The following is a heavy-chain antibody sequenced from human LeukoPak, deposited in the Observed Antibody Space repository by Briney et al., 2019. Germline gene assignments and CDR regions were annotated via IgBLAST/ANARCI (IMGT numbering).Heavy chain of an antibody. CDR1: GFTFSSYS. Sequence: GGSLRLSCAASGFTFSSYSMNWVRQAPGKGLEWVSYISSSSSTIYYADSVKGRFTISRDNAKNSLYLQMNSLRAEDTAVYYCAREHAAPYHMDVWGKGTTVTVSS. CDR2: ISSSSSTI. V-gene: IGHV3-48*04. J-gene: IGHJ6*03. D-gene: IGHD2-15*01. CDR3: AREHAAPYHMDV.